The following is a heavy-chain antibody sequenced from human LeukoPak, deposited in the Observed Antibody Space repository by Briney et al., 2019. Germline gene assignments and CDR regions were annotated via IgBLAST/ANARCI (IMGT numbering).Heavy chain of an antibody. V-gene: IGHV4-34*01. J-gene: IGHJ5*02. D-gene: IGHD3-10*01. CDR2: INHSGST. CDR3: ARRYGSGSYYNVYWFDP. Sequence: SETLSLTCAVYGGSFSGYYWSWIRQPPGKGLEWIGEINHSGSTNYNPSLKSRVTMSVDTSKNQFSLKLSSVTAADTAVYYCARRYGSGSYYNVYWFDPWGQGTLVTVPS. CDR1: GGSFSGYY.